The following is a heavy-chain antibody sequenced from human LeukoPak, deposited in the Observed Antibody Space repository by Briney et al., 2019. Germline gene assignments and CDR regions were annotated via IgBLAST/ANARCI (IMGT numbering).Heavy chain of an antibody. CDR2: IHHSGTT. J-gene: IGHJ4*02. V-gene: IGHV4-59*01. CDR1: GDSMNNYY. CDR3: AKTGSLFGRFLDH. Sequence: SETLSLTCSFFGDSMNNYYWNWIRQPPGKGLEWIGNIHHSGTTKFHPSLESRVTMSLDTSKKQFSLRLRSVAAADTAVYYCAKTGSLFGRFLDHWGQGALDIVSS. D-gene: IGHD3-10*02.